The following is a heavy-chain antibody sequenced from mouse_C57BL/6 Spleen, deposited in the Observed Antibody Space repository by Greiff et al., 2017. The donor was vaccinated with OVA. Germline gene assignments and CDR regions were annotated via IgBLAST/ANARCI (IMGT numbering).Heavy chain of an antibody. V-gene: IGHV1-52*01. CDR3: ASYYYGSSSSSGYAMDY. CDR1: GYTFTSYW. D-gene: IGHD1-1*01. J-gene: IGHJ4*01. Sequence: QVQLQQPGAELVRPGSSVKLSCKASGYTFTSYWMHWVKQRPIQGLEWIGNIDPSDSETHYNQKFKDKATLTVDKSSSTAYMQLSSLTSEDSAVYYCASYYYGSSSSSGYAMDYWGQGTSVTVSS. CDR2: IDPSDSET.